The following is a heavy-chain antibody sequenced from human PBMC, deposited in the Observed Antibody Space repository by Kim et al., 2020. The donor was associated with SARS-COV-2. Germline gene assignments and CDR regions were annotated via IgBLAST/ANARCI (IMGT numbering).Heavy chain of an antibody. CDR3: ARDRTYYDILTGGGAFDI. J-gene: IGHJ3*02. Sequence: KSRVTISVDTSKNQFSLKLSSVTAADTAVYYCARDRTYYDILTGGGAFDIWGQGTMVTVSS. D-gene: IGHD3-9*01. V-gene: IGHV4-31*02.